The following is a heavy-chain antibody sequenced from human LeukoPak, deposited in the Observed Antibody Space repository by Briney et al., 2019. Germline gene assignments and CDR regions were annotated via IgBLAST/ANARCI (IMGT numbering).Heavy chain of an antibody. Sequence: KPGGSLRLSCAASGFTFSNAWMSWVRQAPGKGLEWVGRIKSKTDGGTTDYAAPVKGRFTISRDDSKNTLYLQMNSLKTEDTAVYYCTTDSYYYDSSGFHYFDYWSQGTLVTVSS. V-gene: IGHV3-15*01. D-gene: IGHD3-22*01. CDR1: GFTFSNAW. CDR3: TTDSYYYDSSGFHYFDY. J-gene: IGHJ4*02. CDR2: IKSKTDGGTT.